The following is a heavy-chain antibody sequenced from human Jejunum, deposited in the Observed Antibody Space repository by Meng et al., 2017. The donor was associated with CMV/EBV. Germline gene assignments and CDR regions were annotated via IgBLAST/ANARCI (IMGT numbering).Heavy chain of an antibody. J-gene: IGHJ5*02. CDR1: GFTFSSYN. Sequence: EVQLVDSGGXLVKPGGSLRLSCIGSGFTFSSYNMNWVRQAPGKGLEWVSSISSSSRYINYADSVKGRFTISRDNAKNSLYLQMNSLRVEDTAIYYCARDIDHWGQGTLVIVSS. V-gene: IGHV3-21*01. CDR3: ARDIDH. CDR2: ISSSSRYI.